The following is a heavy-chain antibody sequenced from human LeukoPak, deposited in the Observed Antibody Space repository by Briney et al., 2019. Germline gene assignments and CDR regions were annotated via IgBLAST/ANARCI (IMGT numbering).Heavy chain of an antibody. D-gene: IGHD1-26*01. J-gene: IGHJ3*02. CDR3: ARDRGSEGGSHYKESDAFDI. CDR2: IIPILGIA. Sequence: ASVKVSCKASGGTFSSYTISWVRQAPGQGLEWMGRIIPILGIANYAQKFQGRVTITADKSTSTAYMELSSLRSEDTAVYYYARDRGSEGGSHYKESDAFDIWGQGTMVTVSS. V-gene: IGHV1-69*04. CDR1: GGTFSSYT.